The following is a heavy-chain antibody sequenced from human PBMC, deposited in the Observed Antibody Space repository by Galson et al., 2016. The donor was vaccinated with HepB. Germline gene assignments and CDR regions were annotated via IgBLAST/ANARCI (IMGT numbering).Heavy chain of an antibody. CDR2: IYSGGST. CDR1: GGSISSGSHY. V-gene: IGHV4-61*02. CDR3: ATQDCSLTSCYFNYYYYYMDV. J-gene: IGHJ6*03. D-gene: IGHD2-2*01. Sequence: TLSLTCTVSGGSISSGSHYWSWIRQPAGKRLEWIGRIYSGGSTSYNPSLKSRVTISLDTSKNQFSLKVSPVTAADTAVYYCATQDCSLTSCYFNYYYYYMDVWGKGTTVTVSS.